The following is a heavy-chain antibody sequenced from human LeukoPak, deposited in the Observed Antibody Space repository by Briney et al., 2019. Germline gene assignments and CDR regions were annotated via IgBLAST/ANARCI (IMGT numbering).Heavy chain of an antibody. CDR3: ARAIAAAVGFDY. D-gene: IGHD6-13*01. CDR2: IYYSGST. J-gene: IGHJ4*02. CDR1: GGSISSGGYY. Sequence: PSETLSLTCTVSGGSISSGGYYWSWIRQHPGKGPEWIGYIYYSGSTYYNPSLKSRVTISVDTSKNQFSLKLSSVTAADTAVYYCARAIAAAVGFDYWGQGTLVTVSS. V-gene: IGHV4-31*03.